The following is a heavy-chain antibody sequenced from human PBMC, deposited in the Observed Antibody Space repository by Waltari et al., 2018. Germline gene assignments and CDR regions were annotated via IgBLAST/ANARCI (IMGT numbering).Heavy chain of an antibody. CDR3: ARNQVETALGY. CDR1: GVTVRNNY. Sequence: EVQLVESGGGLIQPGGSLRRSCAASGVTVRNNYMTWLRQAPGKGLELVSLIYSGGTTYYADSVRGRFTISRDGSKNTVYLQMNSLRAEDTAVYFCARNQVETALGYWGQGTLVTVSS. CDR2: IYSGGTT. V-gene: IGHV3-53*01. J-gene: IGHJ4*02. D-gene: IGHD2-21*02.